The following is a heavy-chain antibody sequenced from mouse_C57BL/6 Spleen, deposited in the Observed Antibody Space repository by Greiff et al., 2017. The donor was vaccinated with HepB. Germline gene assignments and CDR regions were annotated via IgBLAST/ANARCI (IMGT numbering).Heavy chain of an antibody. CDR2: INPNNGGT. J-gene: IGHJ2*01. D-gene: IGHD2-10*02. Sequence: EVQLQQSGPELVKPGASVKISCKASGYTFTDYYMNWVKQSHGKSLEWIGDINPNNGGTSYNQKFKGKATLTVDKSSSTAYMELRSLTSEDSAVYYCARGYETDSSGEGTTLTVSS. CDR3: ARGYETDS. CDR1: GYTFTDYY. V-gene: IGHV1-26*01.